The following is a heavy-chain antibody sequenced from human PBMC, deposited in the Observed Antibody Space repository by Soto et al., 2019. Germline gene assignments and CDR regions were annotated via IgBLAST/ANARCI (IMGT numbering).Heavy chain of an antibody. J-gene: IGHJ4*02. Sequence: QVQLVESGGGVVQPGRSPRLSCAASGFTFSSYGMHWVRQAPGKGLEWVAVISYDGSNKYYADSVKGRFTISRDNSKNTLYLQMNSLRAEDTAVYYCAKEDTAMVTGYYFDYWGQGTLVTVSS. D-gene: IGHD5-18*01. V-gene: IGHV3-30*18. CDR3: AKEDTAMVTGYYFDY. CDR2: ISYDGSNK. CDR1: GFTFSSYG.